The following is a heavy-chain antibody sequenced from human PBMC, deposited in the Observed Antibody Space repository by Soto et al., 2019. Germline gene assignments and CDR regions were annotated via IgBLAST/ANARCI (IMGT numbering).Heavy chain of an antibody. CDR2: IYYSGRT. V-gene: IGHV4-39*01. CDR3: ARQRTTVVTQAYFDH. J-gene: IGHJ4*02. CDR1: GESVSSSSYY. D-gene: IGHD2-21*02. Sequence: SETLSLSCIVSGESVSSSSYYWGWIRQPPGKGLEWIGSIYYSGRTYYNPSFKSRVTISIDTSKNQFSLKLSSVTATDTAVYYCARQRTTVVTQAYFDHWGQGALVTVSS.